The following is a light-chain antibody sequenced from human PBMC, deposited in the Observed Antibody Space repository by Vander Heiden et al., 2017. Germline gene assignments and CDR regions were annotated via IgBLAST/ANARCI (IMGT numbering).Light chain of an antibody. CDR2: KAS. V-gene: IGKV1-5*03. Sequence: DIQMAQSPSTLSAPAGDRLTVTCRATQTGSNWLAWYQQKPGKAPQLLIYKASSLESGVPSRFRRSGFGIEFTLTISSLQPEHFATYYSKQHSTFPCTFGQGTKVELK. CDR1: QTGSNW. CDR3: KQHSTFPCT. J-gene: IGKJ2*02.